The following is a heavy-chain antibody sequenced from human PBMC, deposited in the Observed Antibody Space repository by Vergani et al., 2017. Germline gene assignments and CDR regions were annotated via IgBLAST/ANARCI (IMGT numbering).Heavy chain of an antibody. CDR3: ARLREGSAFDI. D-gene: IGHD1-26*01. J-gene: IGHJ3*02. CDR2: IIPILGIA. CDR1: GGTFSSYA. V-gene: IGHV1-69*04. Sequence: QVQLVQSGAEVKKPGSSVKVSCKASGGTFSSYAISWVRQAPGQGLEWMGRIIPILGIANYAQEFQGRVTITADKSTSTAYMELSSLRSEYTAVYYCARLREGSAFDIWGQGTMVTVSS.